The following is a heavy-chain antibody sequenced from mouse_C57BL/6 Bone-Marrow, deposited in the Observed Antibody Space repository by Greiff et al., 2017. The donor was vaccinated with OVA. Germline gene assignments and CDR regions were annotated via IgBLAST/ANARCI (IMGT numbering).Heavy chain of an antibody. Sequence: EVQLQQSGPELVKPGASVKISCKASGYSFTDYNMNWVKQSNGKSLEWIGVINPNYGTTSYNQKFKGKATLTVDQSSSTAYIQLNSLTSEDSAVYYYAFYYCSSDRYLDVWGTGTTVTVSS. CDR1: GYSFTDYN. CDR2: INPNYGTT. V-gene: IGHV1-39*01. D-gene: IGHD1-1*01. CDR3: AFYYCSSDRYLDV. J-gene: IGHJ1*03.